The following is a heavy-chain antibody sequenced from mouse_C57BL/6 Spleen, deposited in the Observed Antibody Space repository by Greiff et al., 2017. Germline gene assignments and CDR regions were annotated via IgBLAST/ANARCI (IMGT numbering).Heavy chain of an antibody. CDR2: FYPGGGSI. V-gene: IGHV1-62-2*01. Sequence: VQLQQSGAELVKPGASVKLSCKASGYTFTKYTIHWVKQRSGQGLEWIGWFYPGGGSIKYHEKFKDKATLTADNSSSTVYMELRKLTCEDSAVYVCAGHEGDYGSSSYYAMDYWGQGTSVTVSS. D-gene: IGHD1-1*01. J-gene: IGHJ4*01. CDR1: GYTFTKYT. CDR3: AGHEGDYGSSSYYAMDY.